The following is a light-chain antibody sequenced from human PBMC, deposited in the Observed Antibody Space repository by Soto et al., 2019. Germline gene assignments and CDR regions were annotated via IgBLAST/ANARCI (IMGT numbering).Light chain of an antibody. CDR3: LQDHNYPLS. CDR1: QDIRSD. V-gene: IGKV1-6*01. CDR2: ASS. Sequence: IQMTQSPSSLSASVGDRVTITCRASQDIRSDLGWYQQRPGQAPKLLIYASSSLQSGVPSRFSGSGSGTDFTLTISSLQPEDFATYYCLQDHNYPLSFGGGTKVDIK. J-gene: IGKJ4*01.